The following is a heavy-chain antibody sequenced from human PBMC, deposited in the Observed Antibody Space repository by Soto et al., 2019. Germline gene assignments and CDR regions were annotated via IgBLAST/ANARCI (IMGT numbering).Heavy chain of an antibody. CDR2: ISYDGSNK. D-gene: IGHD4-17*01. J-gene: IGHJ4*02. CDR1: GFTFSSYA. V-gene: IGHV3-30-3*01. CDR3: ARALDYGPSFDH. Sequence: TGGSLRLSCAASGFTFSSYATHWVRQAPGKGLEWVAVISYDGSNKYYADSVKGRFTISRDNSKNTLYLHMNSLRAEDTAVYYCARALDYGPSFDHWGQGTLVTVSS.